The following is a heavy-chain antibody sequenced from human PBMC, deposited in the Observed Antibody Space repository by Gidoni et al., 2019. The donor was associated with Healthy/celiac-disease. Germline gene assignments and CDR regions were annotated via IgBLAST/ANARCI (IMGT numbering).Heavy chain of an antibody. D-gene: IGHD6-13*01. CDR2: ISSSSSYI. Sequence: EVQLVESGGGLVKPGGSLRLSCAASGFTFSSYSMNWVRQAPGKGLEWVSSISSSSSYIYYADSVKGRFTISRDNAKNSLYLQMNSLRAEDTAVYYCARRIAAAGTDNWFDPWGQGTLVTVSS. J-gene: IGHJ5*02. CDR1: GFTFSSYS. V-gene: IGHV3-21*01. CDR3: ARRIAAAGTDNWFDP.